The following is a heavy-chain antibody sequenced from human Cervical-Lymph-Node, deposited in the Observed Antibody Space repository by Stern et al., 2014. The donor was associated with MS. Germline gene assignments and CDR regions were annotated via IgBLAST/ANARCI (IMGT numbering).Heavy chain of an antibody. CDR3: AKEGDYVWGNYRAM. V-gene: IGHV7-4-1*02. D-gene: IGHD3-16*02. J-gene: IGHJ4*02. Sequence: QLVQSGSELKKPGASVKVSCKTSGYTFTTYAINWVRQAPGQGLEWIGWINTHTGNPTYAQDFTGRFVFSLDTSISTAYLEISSLRAEDTAVYYCAKEGDYVWGNYRAMWGQGTLVTVSS. CDR1: GYTFTTYA. CDR2: INTHTGNP.